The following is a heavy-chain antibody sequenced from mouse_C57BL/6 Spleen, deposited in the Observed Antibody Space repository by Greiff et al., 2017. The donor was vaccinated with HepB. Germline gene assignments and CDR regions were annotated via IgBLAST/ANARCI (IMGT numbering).Heavy chain of an antibody. J-gene: IGHJ3*01. Sequence: VQLQQSGAELVRPGASVKLSCTASGFNIKDYYMHWVKQRPEQGLEWIGRIDPEDGDTEYAPKFQGKATMTADTSSNTAYLQLSSLTSEDTAVYYCTGDGYYVLFAYWGQGTLVTVSA. CDR2: IDPEDGDT. D-gene: IGHD2-3*01. CDR1: GFNIKDYY. CDR3: TGDGYYVLFAY. V-gene: IGHV14-1*01.